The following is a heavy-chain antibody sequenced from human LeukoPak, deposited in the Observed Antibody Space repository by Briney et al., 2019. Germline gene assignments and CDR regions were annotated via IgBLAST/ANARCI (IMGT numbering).Heavy chain of an antibody. CDR1: GCTFSSRDW. V-gene: IGHV3-7*01. CDR2: IKQDGSEK. J-gene: IGHJ6*03. D-gene: IGHD6-13*01. CDR3: ARVAAAGTGIFANFYYSMDI. Sequence: GGFLRLSCVASGCTFSSRDWMTWVRQAPGKGLEWVANIKQDGSEKNYVDSVKGRFTISRDNAKNSVDLQMNSVRVEDTAVYYCARVAAAGTGIFANFYYSMDIWGKGTTVTISS.